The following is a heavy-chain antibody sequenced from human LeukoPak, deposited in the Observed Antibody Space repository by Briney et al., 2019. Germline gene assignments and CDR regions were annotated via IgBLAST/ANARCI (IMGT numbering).Heavy chain of an antibody. CDR2: ISSSSSYI. V-gene: IGHV3-21*01. Sequence: GGSLRLSCAASGFTFSSYSMNWVRQAPGKGLEWVSSISSSSSYIYYADSVKGRFTVSRDNAKNSLYLQMNSLRAEDTAVYYCASGRGDYFDYWGQGTLVTVSS. J-gene: IGHJ4*02. CDR3: ASGRGDYFDY. D-gene: IGHD1-26*01. CDR1: GFTFSSYS.